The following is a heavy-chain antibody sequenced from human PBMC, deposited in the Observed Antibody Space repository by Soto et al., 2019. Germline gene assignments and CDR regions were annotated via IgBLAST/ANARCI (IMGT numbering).Heavy chain of an antibody. CDR1: GGSFSGYY. CDR3: AAYGSGSFSEY. Sequence: QVQLQQWGAGLLKPSETLSLTCAVYGGSFSGYYWSWIRQPPGKGREWIGQINHSGSTKYNPSLKDRVTISVYTSKNQCSLKLSSVTAADTAVYYCAAYGSGSFSEYWGQGTLVTVSS. CDR2: INHSGST. V-gene: IGHV4-34*01. D-gene: IGHD3-10*01. J-gene: IGHJ4*02.